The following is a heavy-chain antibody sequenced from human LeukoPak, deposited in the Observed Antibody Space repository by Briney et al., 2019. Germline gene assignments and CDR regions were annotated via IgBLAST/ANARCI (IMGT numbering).Heavy chain of an antibody. V-gene: IGHV1-2*02. Sequence: ASVKVSCKASGYTFTGYYMHWVRQAPGQGLEWMGWINPNSGGTNYAQKFQGRVTMTRDTSISTAYMELSRLRSDDTAVYYCARVIKLGHYFDYWGQGTLVTVSS. D-gene: IGHD3-10*01. CDR3: ARVIKLGHYFDY. J-gene: IGHJ4*02. CDR2: INPNSGGT. CDR1: GYTFTGYY.